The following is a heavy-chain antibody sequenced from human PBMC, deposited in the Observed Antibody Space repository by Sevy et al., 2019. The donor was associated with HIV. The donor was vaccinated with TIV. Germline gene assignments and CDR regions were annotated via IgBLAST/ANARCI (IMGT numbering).Heavy chain of an antibody. CDR3: AKETDNSDRWLHP. V-gene: IGHV3-30*02. CDR2: IWFDGTKE. D-gene: IGHD6-19*01. J-gene: IGHJ4*02. CDR1: GFIFRNHG. Sequence: GGSLRLSCAASGFIFRNHGMHWVRQAPGKGLEWVSFIWFDGTKEYYADSVKGRFTISRDNAKNTLFLQMNTLRVDDTAVYYCAKETDNSDRWLHPWGPGTVVTVSS.